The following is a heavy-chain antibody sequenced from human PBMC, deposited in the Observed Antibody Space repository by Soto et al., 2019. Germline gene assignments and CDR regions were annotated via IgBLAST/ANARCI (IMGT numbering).Heavy chain of an antibody. Sequence: SETLSLTCAVSGGSDSGAGYSWSWIRQPPGGGLDWIGYIDHSGTTYCNPSIKTRLTMSLDRSNNKFSLTLNSVTAADTALYFCARAQFYSGSGNYNNLMFDAWGKGTQVTVSS. CDR3: ARAQFYSGSGNYNNLMFDA. D-gene: IGHD3-10*01. V-gene: IGHV4-30-2*01. CDR1: GGSDSGAGYS. J-gene: IGHJ5*02. CDR2: IDHSGTT.